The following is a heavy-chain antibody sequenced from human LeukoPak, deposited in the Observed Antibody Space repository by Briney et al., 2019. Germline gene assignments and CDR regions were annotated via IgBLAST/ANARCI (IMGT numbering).Heavy chain of an antibody. D-gene: IGHD4-17*01. CDR1: GGSFSSYY. CDR3: ARCCLQRDGDNGGGDY. V-gene: IGHV4-34*01. CDR2: INHSGYT. Sequence: SETLSLNCALFGGSFSSYYCSCIRQPPRKSLYWIVEINHSGYTSYNPSLKSRVTLSVDTSKHQFSLKLTSVTAADTAVYYCARCCLQRDGDNGGGDYWGQGTLVTVSS. J-gene: IGHJ4*02.